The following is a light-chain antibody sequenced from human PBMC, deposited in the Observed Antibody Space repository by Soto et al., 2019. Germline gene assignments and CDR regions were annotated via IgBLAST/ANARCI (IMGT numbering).Light chain of an antibody. CDR1: SSDVGSYNL. Sequence: QSALTQPASVSGSPGQSITISCTGTSSDVGSYNLVSWYQQHPGKAPKLMIYEGSKRPSGVSNRFSGSKSGNTASLTISGLQAEDEADYYCCSYAGSSVAFGGGIKLTVL. CDR2: EGS. V-gene: IGLV2-23*01. J-gene: IGLJ2*01. CDR3: CSYAGSSVA.